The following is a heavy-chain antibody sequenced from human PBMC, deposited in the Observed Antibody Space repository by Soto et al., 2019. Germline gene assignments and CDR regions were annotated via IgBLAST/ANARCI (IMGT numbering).Heavy chain of an antibody. CDR3: AKGLAGGLLPTCFDP. CDR1: GFTFSSYA. J-gene: IGHJ5*02. CDR2: ISGRGSST. D-gene: IGHD1-26*01. V-gene: IGHV3-23*01. Sequence: EVQLLESGGGLVQPGGSLRLSCAASGFTFSSYAMIWVRQAPGKGLEWVSVISGRGSSTYYGDSVKGRFTISRDNSKNSLYLQMDSLRVQDTALYYLAKGLAGGLLPTCFDPLGQGTLVTVSS.